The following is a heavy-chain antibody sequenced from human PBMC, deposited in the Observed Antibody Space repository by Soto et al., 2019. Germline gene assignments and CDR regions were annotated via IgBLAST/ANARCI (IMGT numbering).Heavy chain of an antibody. CDR1: GYGFTTYG. CDR2: ISAHNGNT. CDR3: ARGRYGDH. D-gene: IGHD1-1*01. V-gene: IGHV1-18*01. J-gene: IGHJ4*02. Sequence: QAHLVQSGAEVKKPGASVKVSCKGSGYGFTTYGITWVRQAPGQGLEWMAWISAHNGNTNYAQKLQGRVTVTRDTSTSTAYMELRSLRSDDTAVYYCARGRYGDHWGQGALVTVSS.